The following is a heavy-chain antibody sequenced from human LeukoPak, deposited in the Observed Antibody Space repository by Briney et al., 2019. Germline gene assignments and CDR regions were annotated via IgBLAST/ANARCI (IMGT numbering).Heavy chain of an antibody. V-gene: IGHV4-30-2*01. Sequence: SQTLSLTCTVSGGSISSGGYYWSWIRQPPGKSLEWIGYIYHSGSTYYNPSLTSRVTMSVDTSKNQFSLKVTSMTAADTAFYYCARGIDAYKVGNYWGQGTLVTVSS. D-gene: IGHD5-24*01. CDR1: GGSISSGGYY. CDR3: ARGIDAYKVGNY. J-gene: IGHJ4*02. CDR2: IYHSGST.